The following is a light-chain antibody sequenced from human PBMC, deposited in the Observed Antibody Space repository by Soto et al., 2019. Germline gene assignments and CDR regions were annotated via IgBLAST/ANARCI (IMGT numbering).Light chain of an antibody. J-gene: IGKJ1*01. CDR1: QSVRNNY. CDR3: QQYGSSPGT. CDR2: GPS. Sequence: EIVLTQSPGTLSLSPGERATLSCRASQSVRNNYVAWYQQKPGQAPRLLIYGPSSRATGIPDMFSGRASGTDFIFTISRLEPEDFAVYYCQQYGSSPGTFGPGTKVDIK. V-gene: IGKV3-20*01.